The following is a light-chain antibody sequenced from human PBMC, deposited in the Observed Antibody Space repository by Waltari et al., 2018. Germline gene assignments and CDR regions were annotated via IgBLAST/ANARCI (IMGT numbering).Light chain of an antibody. CDR3: QQYNRWPPIT. CDR1: QSVSSN. CDR2: DAS. Sequence: VVLTQSPATLSVSPGESAIISCRASQSVSSNLAWYQQKPGQAPRLLINDASTRASSIPARFRGSGSGTEFTLTINSLQSEDSATYYCQQYNRWPPITFGQGTRLDIK. V-gene: IGKV3-15*01. J-gene: IGKJ5*01.